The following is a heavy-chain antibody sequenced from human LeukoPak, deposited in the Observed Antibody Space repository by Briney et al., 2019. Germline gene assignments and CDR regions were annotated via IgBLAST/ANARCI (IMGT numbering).Heavy chain of an antibody. CDR2: ISGSGGST. J-gene: IGHJ5*02. Sequence: GGSLRLSCAASGFTFSSYAMSWVRQAPGKGLEWVSAISGSGGSTYYADSVKGRFTISRDNSKNTLYLQMNSLRAEDTAAYYCAKHHYDILTGYKNWFDPWGQGTLVTVSS. V-gene: IGHV3-23*01. CDR1: GFTFSSYA. CDR3: AKHHYDILTGYKNWFDP. D-gene: IGHD3-9*01.